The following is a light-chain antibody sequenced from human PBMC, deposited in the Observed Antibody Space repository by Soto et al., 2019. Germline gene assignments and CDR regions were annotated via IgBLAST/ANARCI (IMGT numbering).Light chain of an antibody. J-gene: IGKJ3*01. V-gene: IGKV1-33*01. CDR2: GAS. Sequence: DIQMTQFPSSLSASVGARVSITCQASEDIRTSLSWFQHKPGRAPKLLIYGASYLETGVPSRFRGSESGTDFTLTISSLQPEDTATYYCQHYNNLPPFTFGPGTIVDIK. CDR3: QHYNNLPPFT. CDR1: EDIRTS.